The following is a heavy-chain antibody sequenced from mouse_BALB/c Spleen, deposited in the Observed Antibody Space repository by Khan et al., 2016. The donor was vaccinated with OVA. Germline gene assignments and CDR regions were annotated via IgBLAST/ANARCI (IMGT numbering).Heavy chain of an antibody. D-gene: IGHD2-10*01. CDR3: ARPPYFYYTLDH. CDR1: GYTFTNYG. J-gene: IGHJ4*01. V-gene: IGHV9-3-1*01. Sequence: QIQLVQSGPELKKPGETVKISCKASGYTFTNYGMNWVKQSPGKALKWMGWINTYTGEPTYADDFKGRFASSLETSASTALLQISNHKNEDAATDFSARPPYFYYTLDHWGQGTSVTVSS. CDR2: INTYTGEP.